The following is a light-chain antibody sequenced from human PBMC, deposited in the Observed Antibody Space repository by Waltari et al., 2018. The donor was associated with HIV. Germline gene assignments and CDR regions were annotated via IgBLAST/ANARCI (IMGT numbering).Light chain of an antibody. J-gene: IGKJ5*01. Sequence: EIQMTQSPSSVSAVVGERVTITCRARPGISSWLAWYQQKPGKAPNLLISAASTLQSGAPSRFSGSRSGTYFTLNISSLQPEDFGTYFCQHANSFPFTFGQVTLLEIK. CDR2: AAS. CDR1: PGISSW. V-gene: IGKV1D-12*01. CDR3: QHANSFPFT.